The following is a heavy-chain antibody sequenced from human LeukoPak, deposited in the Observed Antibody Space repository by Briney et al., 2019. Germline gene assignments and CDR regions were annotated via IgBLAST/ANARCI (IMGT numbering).Heavy chain of an antibody. Sequence: NPSETLSHTCTVSGAHIYNFYWSWLRQPAGKGLEWIGHIYNDGSTKYNPSLKSRVTLSADVSKDQFSLNLTSVTAADTAVYYCAKAGGGTFDPWGPGTLVIVSS. CDR3: AKAGGGTFDP. CDR1: GAHIYNFY. J-gene: IGHJ5*02. D-gene: IGHD3-16*01. V-gene: IGHV4-4*07. CDR2: IYNDGST.